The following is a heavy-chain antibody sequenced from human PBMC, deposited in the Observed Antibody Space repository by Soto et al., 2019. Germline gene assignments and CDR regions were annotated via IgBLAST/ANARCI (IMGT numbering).Heavy chain of an antibody. CDR1: GGTFSSYT. CDR3: ARDMVRGVINFDY. V-gene: IGHV1-69*04. CDR2: IIPILGIA. Sequence: SVKVSCKASGGTFSSYTISWVRQAPGQGLEWMGRIIPILGIANYAQKFQGRVTITADKSTSTAYMELSSLRSEDTAVYYCARDMVRGVINFDYWGQGTLVTVSS. J-gene: IGHJ4*02. D-gene: IGHD3-10*01.